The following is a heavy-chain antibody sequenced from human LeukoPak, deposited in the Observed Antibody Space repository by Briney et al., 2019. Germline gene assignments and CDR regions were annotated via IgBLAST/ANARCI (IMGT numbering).Heavy chain of an antibody. Sequence: GGSLRLSCTASGFTFSNYWMGWFRQAPGKGLEWVANIKEDGTTIYYVDSVKGRFTISRDNAKNSLYLQMNSLRAEDTAVYYCAATVTLFDYWGQGTLVTVSS. J-gene: IGHJ4*02. CDR3: AATVTLFDY. V-gene: IGHV3-7*01. CDR2: IKEDGTTI. D-gene: IGHD4-17*01. CDR1: GFTFSNYW.